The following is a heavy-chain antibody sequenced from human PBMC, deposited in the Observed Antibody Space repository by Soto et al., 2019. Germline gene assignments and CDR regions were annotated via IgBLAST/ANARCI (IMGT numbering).Heavy chain of an antibody. J-gene: IGHJ6*02. CDR3: TRGAGFFYGVDV. V-gene: IGHV3-30-3*01. D-gene: IGHD3-10*01. Sequence: PGRSLRLACAPSGFTFISYAMHWVRQAPGKGLEWVAVISYDGSNKYYADSVKGRFSISRDNSKNFLYLQMSGLRADDSAVYYCTRGAGFFYGVDVWGLGTTVTV. CDR1: GFTFISYA. CDR2: ISYDGSNK.